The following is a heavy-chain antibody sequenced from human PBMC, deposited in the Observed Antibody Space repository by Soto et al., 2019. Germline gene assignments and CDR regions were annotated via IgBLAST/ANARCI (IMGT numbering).Heavy chain of an antibody. CDR3: ARASYDYVWGSYRPRNAFDI. CDR2: INHSGST. Sequence: PSETLSLTCAVYGGSFSGYYWSWIRQPPGKGLEWIGEINHSGSTNYNPSLKSRVTISVDTSKNQFSLKLSSVTAADTAVYYCARASYDYVWGSYRPRNAFDIWGQGTMVTVSS. D-gene: IGHD3-16*02. J-gene: IGHJ3*02. CDR1: GGSFSGYY. V-gene: IGHV4-34*01.